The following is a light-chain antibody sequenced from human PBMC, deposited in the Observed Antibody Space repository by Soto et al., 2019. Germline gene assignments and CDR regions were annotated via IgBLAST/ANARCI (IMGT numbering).Light chain of an antibody. Sequence: QAVVTQEPSLTVSPGGTVTLTCGSSTGAVTSGHYPYWFQQKPGQAPRTLIYDISNKHSWTPARFPGSLLGGKAALTLSGAQPEDEAEDYCLLSYRGAYYVFRTGTKLTVL. CDR1: TGAVTSGHY. J-gene: IGLJ1*01. CDR3: LLSYRGAYYV. CDR2: DIS. V-gene: IGLV7-46*01.